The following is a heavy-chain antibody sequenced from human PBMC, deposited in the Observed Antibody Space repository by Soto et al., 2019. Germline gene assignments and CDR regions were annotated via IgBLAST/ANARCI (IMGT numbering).Heavy chain of an antibody. CDR2: IGIDGTKK. Sequence: VQLVEFGGGVVQPGGSLSLSCAASGFRFSGHGMHWVRQAPGKGLEWVTFIGIDGTKKDYIDSVKGRFTVSRDNSRNTLFLQMNSLRAEDTAVYFFAIFPGTGSDTQGRLDSWGQGILVTVSS. V-gene: IGHV3-30*02. CDR1: GFRFSGHG. J-gene: IGHJ4*02. D-gene: IGHD3-10*01. CDR3: AIFPGTGSDTQGRLDS.